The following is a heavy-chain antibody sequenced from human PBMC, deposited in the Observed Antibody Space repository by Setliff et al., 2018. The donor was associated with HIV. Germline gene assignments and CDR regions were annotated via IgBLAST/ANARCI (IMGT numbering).Heavy chain of an antibody. CDR3: ARGGLQVAFIIPDY. CDR2: ISADHGNT. CDR1: GYSLTSYG. V-gene: IGHV1-18*01. Sequence: GASVKVSCKAVGYSLTSYGINWVRKAPGQGLEWMGWISADHGNTEYAQKFHGRFTMTTDTSTNTAYMELTSLRFDDTAIYYCARGGLQVAFIIPDYWGQGTLGTSPQ. J-gene: IGHJ4*02. D-gene: IGHD3-10*01.